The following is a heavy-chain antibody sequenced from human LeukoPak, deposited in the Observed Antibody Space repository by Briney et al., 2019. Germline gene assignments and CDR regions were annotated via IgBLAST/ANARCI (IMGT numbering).Heavy chain of an antibody. CDR1: GYTFTSYD. D-gene: IGHD6-19*01. Sequence: GASVKVSCKASGYTFTSYDINWVRQAPGQGLEWMGGIIPIFGTANYAQKFQGRVTITADKSTSTAYMELSSLRSEDTAVYYCARGGISSGWYLGAFDYYYMDVWGKGTTVTVSS. J-gene: IGHJ6*03. V-gene: IGHV1-69*06. CDR3: ARGGISSGWYLGAFDYYYMDV. CDR2: IIPIFGTA.